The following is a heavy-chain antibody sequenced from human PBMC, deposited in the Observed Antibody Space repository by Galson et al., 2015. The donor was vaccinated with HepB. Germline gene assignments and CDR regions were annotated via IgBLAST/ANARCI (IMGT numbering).Heavy chain of an antibody. Sequence: SLRLSCAASGFTFSSYSMNWVRQAPGKGLEWVSSISSSSSYIYYADSVKGRFTISRDNAKNSLYLQMNSLRAEDTAVYYCARDCFSGGDCYSGEDPWGQGTLVTVSS. D-gene: IGHD2-21*02. CDR3: ARDCFSGGDCYSGEDP. CDR2: ISSSSSYI. CDR1: GFTFSSYS. J-gene: IGHJ5*02. V-gene: IGHV3-21*01.